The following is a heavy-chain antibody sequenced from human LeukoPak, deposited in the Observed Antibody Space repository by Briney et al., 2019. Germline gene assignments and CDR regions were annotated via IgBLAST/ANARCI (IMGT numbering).Heavy chain of an antibody. CDR3: ATERVRGVNYYLDY. D-gene: IGHD3-10*01. CDR1: GYTFTSYD. V-gene: IGHV1-8*01. Sequence: ASVKVSCKASGYTFTSYDINWVRQATGQGLEWMGWMNPNSGNTGYAQKFQGRVTMTEDTSTDTAYMEVSSLRSEDTAVYYCATERVRGVNYYLDYWGQGTLVTVSS. CDR2: MNPNSGNT. J-gene: IGHJ4*02.